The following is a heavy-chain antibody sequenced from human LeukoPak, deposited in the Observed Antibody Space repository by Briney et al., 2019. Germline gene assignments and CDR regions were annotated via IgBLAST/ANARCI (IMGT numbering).Heavy chain of an antibody. CDR1: GGSISSYY. CDR3: ARRLLLLRYFDY. J-gene: IGHJ4*02. Sequence: SETLSLTCTVSGGSISSYYWSWIRQPAGKGLEWIGRIYTSGSTNYNPSLKSRVTMSVDTSKNQFSLKLSSVTAADTAAYYCARRLLLLRYFDYWGQGTLVTVSS. CDR2: IYTSGST. D-gene: IGHD3-3*01. V-gene: IGHV4-4*07.